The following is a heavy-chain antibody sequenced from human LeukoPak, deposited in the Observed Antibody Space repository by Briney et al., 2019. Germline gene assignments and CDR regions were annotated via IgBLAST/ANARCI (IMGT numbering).Heavy chain of an antibody. D-gene: IGHD3-10*01. CDR2: INHSGST. Sequence: PSETLSLTCAVYGGSFSGYYWSWIRQPPGKGLEWIGEINHSGSTNYNPSLKSRVTISVDTSKNQFSLKLSSVTAADTAVYYCARGHGSWSYYLYYYYYYGMDVWGQGTTVTVSS. CDR1: GGSFSGYY. CDR3: ARGHGSWSYYLYYYYYYGMDV. V-gene: IGHV4-34*01. J-gene: IGHJ6*02.